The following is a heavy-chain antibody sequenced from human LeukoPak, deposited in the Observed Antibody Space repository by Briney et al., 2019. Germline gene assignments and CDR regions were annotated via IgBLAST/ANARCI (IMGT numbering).Heavy chain of an antibody. Sequence: ASVKVSCKASGYTFTGYYMHWVRQAPGQGLEWMGRIIPILATTYAPLFEDRLTITADKSTSTASMELRSLHSGDSAVYFCVRHPTSFDWFRDWGQGTLVTVSS. V-gene: IGHV1-69*02. D-gene: IGHD3-9*01. CDR3: VRHPTSFDWFRD. CDR1: GYTFTGYY. CDR2: IIPILAT. J-gene: IGHJ4*02.